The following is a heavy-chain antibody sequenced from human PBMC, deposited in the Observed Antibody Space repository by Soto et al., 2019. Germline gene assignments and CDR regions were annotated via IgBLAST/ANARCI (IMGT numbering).Heavy chain of an antibody. J-gene: IGHJ6*02. D-gene: IGHD2-2*01. CDR1: VYTFTNYW. CDR3: ASHESTNYLYCAMDV. Sequence: SVYTFTNYWIAWVRQIPGKGLEWMGIIYPGDSDTRYSPSFQGQVTISADKSISTAYLQWSSLKASDTAMYYCASHESTNYLYCAMDVWGQGTTVTVSS. CDR2: IYPGDSDT. V-gene: IGHV5-51*01.